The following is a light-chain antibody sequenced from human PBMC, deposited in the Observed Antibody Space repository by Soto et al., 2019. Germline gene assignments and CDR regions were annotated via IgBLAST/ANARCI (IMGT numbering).Light chain of an antibody. CDR1: QSLSSS. V-gene: IGKV3-15*01. CDR2: GAS. CDR3: QQYNNWPLT. J-gene: IGKJ4*01. Sequence: EIVMTQSPATLSVSPGERATLSCRASQSLSSSQLAWYQQKPGQAPRLLIYGASTRATGIPARFSGSGSGTEFTLTISSLQSEDFAVYYCQQYNNWPLTFGGGTKVDIK.